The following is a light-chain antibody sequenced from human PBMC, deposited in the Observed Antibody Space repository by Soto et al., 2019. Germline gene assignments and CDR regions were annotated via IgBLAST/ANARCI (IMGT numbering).Light chain of an antibody. CDR1: SSDVGGYNY. CDR3: SSYTSSSTLYVV. Sequence: QSALTQPASVSGSPGQSITISCTGTSSDVGGYNYVSWYQQHPSKAPKLMIYEVSNRPSGVSNRFSGSKSGNTASLTISGLQAEDEADYYCSSYTSSSTLYVVFGGGTKLTVL. V-gene: IGLV2-14*01. CDR2: EVS. J-gene: IGLJ2*01.